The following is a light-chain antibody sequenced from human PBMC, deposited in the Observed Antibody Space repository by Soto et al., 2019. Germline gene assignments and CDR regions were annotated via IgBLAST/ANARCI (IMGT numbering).Light chain of an antibody. J-gene: IGKJ2*01. CDR1: QSINTY. V-gene: IGKV1-39*01. Sequence: DIQMTQSPSSLPASVGDRVTISCRASQSINTYLNWYQQRPGQAPKLLIYDASSLQSGVPSRFSGSGSGTDFTLAISSLQPEDFATYYCQQRYSTPYTFGQGTKLEI. CDR2: DAS. CDR3: QQRYSTPYT.